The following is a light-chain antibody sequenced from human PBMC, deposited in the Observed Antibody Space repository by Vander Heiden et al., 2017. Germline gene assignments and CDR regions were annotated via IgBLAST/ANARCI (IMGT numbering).Light chain of an antibody. J-gene: IGKJ1*01. V-gene: IGKV3-15*01. CDR3: QQDNNWPRT. CDR2: GAS. Sequence: EIVMTQSPATLSVSPGESATLSCRPSQSVSSNLAWYQQKPGQAPRLLIYGASTRATGIPARFSGSGSGTEFTLTISSLQSEDFAVYYCQQDNNWPRTFGQGTKVEIK. CDR1: QSVSSN.